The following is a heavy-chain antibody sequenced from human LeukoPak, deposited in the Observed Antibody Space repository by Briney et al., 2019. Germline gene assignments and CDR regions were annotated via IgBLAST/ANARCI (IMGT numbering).Heavy chain of an antibody. J-gene: IGHJ4*02. V-gene: IGHV4-61*02. CDR1: GGSISSGSYY. D-gene: IGHD5-24*01. CDR3: AIVEMATKSFDY. CDR2: IYTSGST. Sequence: SETLSLTCTVSGGSISSGSYYWSWIRQPAGKGLEWIGRIYTSGSTNYNPSLKSRVTISYTSKNQFSLKLNSVTAADTAVYYCAIVEMATKSFDYWGQGTLVTVSS.